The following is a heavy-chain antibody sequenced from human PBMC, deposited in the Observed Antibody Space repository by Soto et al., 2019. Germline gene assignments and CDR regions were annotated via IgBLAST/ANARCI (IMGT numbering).Heavy chain of an antibody. J-gene: IGHJ4*02. CDR1: GFTFSSYW. CDR3: ARLRFGDY. Sequence: EVQLVESGGGLVQPGGSLRLSCAVSGFTFSSYWMTRVRQAPGKGLEWVANIKQDGSEKYYVDSVKGRFTISRDNAKNSLYLQMNSLRAEDTAMYYCARLRFGDYWGQGTLVTVSS. V-gene: IGHV3-7*01. CDR2: IKQDGSEK. D-gene: IGHD3-3*01.